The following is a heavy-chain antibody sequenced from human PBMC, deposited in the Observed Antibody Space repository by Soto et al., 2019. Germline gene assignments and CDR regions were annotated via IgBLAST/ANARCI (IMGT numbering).Heavy chain of an antibody. V-gene: IGHV3-23*01. D-gene: IGHD3-10*01. CDR2: ISGSGDST. CDR1: GFTFSSYA. CDR3: AKDYGSGPGDWFDP. Sequence: GWSLRLSCAASGFTFSSYAMSWVRQAPGKGLEWVSAISGSGDSTYFADSVKGRFTISRDNSKNTLYLQMNGLRAEDTAVYYCAKDYGSGPGDWFDPWGQGTLVTVSS. J-gene: IGHJ5*02.